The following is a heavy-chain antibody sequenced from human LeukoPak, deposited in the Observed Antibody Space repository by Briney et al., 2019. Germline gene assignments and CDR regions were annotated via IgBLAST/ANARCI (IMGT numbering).Heavy chain of an antibody. V-gene: IGHV3-33*06. Sequence: PGRSLRLSCAASGFTFSSYGMHGVRQAPGKGLEWVAAIWYDGSNKYYADSVKGRFTISRDNSKNTLFLQMNSLRAEDTAVYYCAKALPLFYFDSSGPINYWGQGTPVTVSS. CDR1: GFTFSSYG. J-gene: IGHJ4*02. D-gene: IGHD3-22*01. CDR2: IWYDGSNK. CDR3: AKALPLFYFDSSGPINY.